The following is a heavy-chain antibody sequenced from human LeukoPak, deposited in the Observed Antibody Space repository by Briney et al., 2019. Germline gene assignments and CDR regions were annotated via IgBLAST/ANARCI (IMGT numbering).Heavy chain of an antibody. V-gene: IGHV4-59*08. J-gene: IGHJ4*02. Sequence: PSETLSLTCTVSGGSISSYYWSWIRQPPGKGLEWIGYIYYSGSTNYNPSLKSRVTISVDTSKNQFSLKLSSVTAGDTALYYCARRASGSYYIDFWGQGTLVTVSS. CDR2: IYYSGST. CDR1: GGSISSYY. D-gene: IGHD1-26*01. CDR3: ARRASGSYYIDF.